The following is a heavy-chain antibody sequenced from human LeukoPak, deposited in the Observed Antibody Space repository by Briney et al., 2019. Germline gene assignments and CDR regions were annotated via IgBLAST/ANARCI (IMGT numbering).Heavy chain of an antibody. CDR1: GFTFSNYA. D-gene: IGHD3-16*01. Sequence: PGGSLRLSCVGSGFTFSNYAMTWVRQGPGKGLEWVSTISSSGDGTFYADSVKGRFTISRDNAKNSLYLQMSNLRAEDTAVYFCARGGGLDVWGQGATVTVSS. V-gene: IGHV3-23*01. CDR2: ISSSGDGT. J-gene: IGHJ6*02. CDR3: ARGGGLDV.